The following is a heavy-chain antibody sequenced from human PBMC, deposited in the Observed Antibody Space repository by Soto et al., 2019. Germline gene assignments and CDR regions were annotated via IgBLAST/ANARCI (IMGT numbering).Heavy chain of an antibody. D-gene: IGHD3-10*01. CDR1: GFTLNSEW. CDR2: IKQDGSEK. CDR3: ARAGN. V-gene: IGHV3-7*01. J-gene: IGHJ1*01. Sequence: EVQLVESGGGLVQPGGSLRLSCAASGFTLNSEWMSWVRQAPGKGLEWVANIKQDGSEKNYVDSVKGRFTISRDNAKNSLYLQMNGLRAEDTAVYYCARAGNWGQGTLVTVSA.